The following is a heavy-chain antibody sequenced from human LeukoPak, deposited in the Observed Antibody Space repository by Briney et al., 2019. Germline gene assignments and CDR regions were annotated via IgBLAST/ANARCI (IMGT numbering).Heavy chain of an antibody. Sequence: SGTLSLTCAVSGGSISRRTNWWSWVRQPPGKGLEWIGEIYHSGGTNYNPSLKSRITISVDKSQNQFSLKVDSLTAADTAVYYCVANGYYCLDVWGKGTTVTVSS. J-gene: IGHJ6*03. CDR1: GGSISRRTNW. V-gene: IGHV4-4*02. D-gene: IGHD2-8*01. CDR3: VANGYYCLDV. CDR2: IYHSGGT.